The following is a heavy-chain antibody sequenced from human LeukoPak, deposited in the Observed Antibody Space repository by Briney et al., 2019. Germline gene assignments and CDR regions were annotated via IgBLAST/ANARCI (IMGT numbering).Heavy chain of an antibody. CDR3: ARARRDGYNYYFDY. J-gene: IGHJ4*02. CDR1: GGTLSSHA. D-gene: IGHD5-24*01. Sequence: GSSVKVSCKASGGTLSSHAISWVRQAPGQGLEWMGRIIPIFGIANYAQKFQGRVTITADKSTSTAYMELSSLRSEDTAVYYCARARRDGYNYYFDYWGQGTLVTVSS. CDR2: IIPIFGIA. V-gene: IGHV1-69*04.